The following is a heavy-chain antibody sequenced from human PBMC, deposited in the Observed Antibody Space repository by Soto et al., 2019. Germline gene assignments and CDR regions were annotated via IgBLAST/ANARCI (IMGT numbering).Heavy chain of an antibody. CDR2: IYYSGST. J-gene: IGHJ6*03. V-gene: IGHV4-59*01. Sequence: SETLSLTCTVSGGSISSYYWSWIRQPPGKGLEWIGYIYYSGSTNYNPSLKSRVTISVDTSKNQFSLKLSSVTAADTAVYYCARWGYDFWSGYYTGGNYMDVWGKGTTVTV. CDR3: ARWGYDFWSGYYTGGNYMDV. CDR1: GGSISSYY. D-gene: IGHD3-3*01.